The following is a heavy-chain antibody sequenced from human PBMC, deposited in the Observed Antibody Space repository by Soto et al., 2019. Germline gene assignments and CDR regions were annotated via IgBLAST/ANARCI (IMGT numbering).Heavy chain of an antibody. CDR1: GFTFKNYD. V-gene: IGHV3-23*01. Sequence: EVELLESGGGLVQPGGSLRLSCVASGFTFKNYDMRWIRQAPGKGLEWVSGISGSGGVTYYADSVKGRFTISRDNSKNTHYLQMNSLRAEDTAIYYCAKNRQFRSYYESAGHYDNWGQGTLVTVSS. CDR2: ISGSGGVT. J-gene: IGHJ4*02. CDR3: AKNRQFRSYYESAGHYDN. D-gene: IGHD3-10*01.